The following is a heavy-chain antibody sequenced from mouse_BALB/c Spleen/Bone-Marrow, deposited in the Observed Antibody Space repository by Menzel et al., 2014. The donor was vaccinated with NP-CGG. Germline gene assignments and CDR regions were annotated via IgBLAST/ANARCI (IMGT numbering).Heavy chain of an antibody. J-gene: IGHJ2*01. CDR1: GDSIXSGY. CDR3: ATYDGYCFDY. D-gene: IGHD2-3*01. Sequence: VQLKESGPSLVKPSQTLSLTCSVTGDSIXSGYWNWIRKFPGNKLEYMGYISYSGNTYYNPSLKSRISITRDTSKNXYYLQLNSVTTEDTATYYCATYDGYCFDYWGQGTTLTVSS. CDR2: ISYSGNT. V-gene: IGHV3-8*02.